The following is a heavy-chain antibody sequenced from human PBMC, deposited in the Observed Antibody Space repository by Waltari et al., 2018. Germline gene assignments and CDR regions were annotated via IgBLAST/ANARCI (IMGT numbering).Heavy chain of an antibody. J-gene: IGHJ4*02. Sequence: QVQLVESGGGVVQPGGSLRLSCAASGFTFSSYGMHWVRQAPGKGLEWVAFIRYDGSNKYYADSVKGRFTISRDNSKNTLYLQMNSLRAEDTAVYYCAKAGKWELPLDYWGQGTLVTVSS. CDR3: AKAGKWELPLDY. CDR2: IRYDGSNK. V-gene: IGHV3-30*02. D-gene: IGHD1-26*01. CDR1: GFTFSSYG.